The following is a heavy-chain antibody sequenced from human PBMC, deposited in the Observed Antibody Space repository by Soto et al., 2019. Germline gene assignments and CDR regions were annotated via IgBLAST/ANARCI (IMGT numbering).Heavy chain of an antibody. CDR1: GFSSSSSSYY. CDR3: ARLSGWYLFDY. CDR2: IYYSGST. Sequence: SETLSLTCTVSGFSSSSSSYYLGWIRQPPGKGLEWIGSIYYSGSTYYNPSLKSRVTISVDTSKNQFSLKLSSVTAADTAVYYCARLSGWYLFDYWGQGTLVTVSS. J-gene: IGHJ4*02. V-gene: IGHV4-39*01. D-gene: IGHD6-19*01.